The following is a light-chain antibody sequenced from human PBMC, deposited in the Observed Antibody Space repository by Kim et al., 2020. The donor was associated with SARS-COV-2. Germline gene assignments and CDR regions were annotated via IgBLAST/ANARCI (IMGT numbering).Light chain of an antibody. V-gene: IGLV2-8*01. CDR3: SSNAGGNVI. J-gene: IGLJ2*01. Sequence: PGPSVSISCTGSSSDIGGFDSVSWYQQPPDKAPRLLIFAVNKRPSGVPDRFSGSKSANTSSLTVSVLRVEDEADYYCSSNAGGNVIFGGGTQLTVL. CDR1: SSDIGGFDS. CDR2: AVN.